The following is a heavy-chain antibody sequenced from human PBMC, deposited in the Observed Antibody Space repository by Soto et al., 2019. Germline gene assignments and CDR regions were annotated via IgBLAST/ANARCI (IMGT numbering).Heavy chain of an antibody. V-gene: IGHV3-21*01. CDR2: ISSSSSYI. Sequence: PGGSLRLSCAASGFTFSSYSMNWVRQAPGKGLEWVSSISSSSSYIYYADSVKGRFTISRDNAKNSLYLQMNSLRAEDTAVYYCASGYGDYENWFDPWGQGTLVTVSS. J-gene: IGHJ5*02. D-gene: IGHD4-17*01. CDR3: ASGYGDYENWFDP. CDR1: GFTFSSYS.